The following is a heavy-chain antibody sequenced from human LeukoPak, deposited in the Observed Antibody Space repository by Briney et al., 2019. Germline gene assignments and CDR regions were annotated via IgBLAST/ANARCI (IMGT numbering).Heavy chain of an antibody. J-gene: IGHJ4*02. CDR1: GGSISSYY. CDR3: ARNSGNTDFDY. CDR2: VYHSGST. D-gene: IGHD1-26*01. V-gene: IGHV4-59*12. Sequence: PSETLSLTCTVSGGSISSYYWSWIRQPPGKGLEWIGEVYHSGSTNYNPSLKSRVTISVDKPKNQFSLKLSSVTAADTAVYYCARNSGNTDFDYWGQGTLVTISS.